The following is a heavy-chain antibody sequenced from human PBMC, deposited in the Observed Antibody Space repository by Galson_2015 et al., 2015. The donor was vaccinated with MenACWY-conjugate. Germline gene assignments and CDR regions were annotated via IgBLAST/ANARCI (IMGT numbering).Heavy chain of an antibody. D-gene: IGHD5-12*01. CDR3: TTVFFFLGDRKYSGYDKAHQDY. CDR2: IKSKTDGGTT. J-gene: IGHJ4*02. CDR1: GFTFSNAW. V-gene: IGHV3-15*07. Sequence: SLRLSCAASGFTFSNAWMNWVRQAPGKGLEWVGRIKSKTDGGTTDYAAPVKGRFTISRDDSKNTLYLQMNSLKTEDTAVYYCTTVFFFLGDRKYSGYDKAHQDYWGQGTLVTVSS.